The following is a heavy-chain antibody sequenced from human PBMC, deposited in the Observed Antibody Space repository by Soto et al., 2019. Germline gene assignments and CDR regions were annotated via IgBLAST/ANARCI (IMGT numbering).Heavy chain of an antibody. V-gene: IGHV3-9*01. J-gene: IGHJ1*01. CDR1: GFTFDDYA. D-gene: IGHD3-3*02. CDR3: AKDQSGAVLGEYFQH. Sequence: EVQLVESGGGLVQPGRSLRLSCAASGFTFDDYAMHWVRQAPGKGLEWVSGISWNSGSIGYADSVKGRFTISRDNAKNSLYLQMNSLRAEDTALYYCAKDQSGAVLGEYFQHWGQGTLVTVS. CDR2: ISWNSGSI.